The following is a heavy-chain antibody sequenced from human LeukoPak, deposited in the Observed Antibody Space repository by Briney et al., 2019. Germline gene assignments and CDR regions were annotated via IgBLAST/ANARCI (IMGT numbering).Heavy chain of an antibody. CDR3: AREGYSYGYFDY. Sequence: GASVKVSCKASGGTFSSYAISWVRQAPGQGLEWMGIINPSGGSTSYAQKFQGRVTMTRDMSTSTVYMELSSLRSEDTAVYYCAREGYSYGYFDYWGQGTLVTVSS. CDR1: GGTFSSYA. J-gene: IGHJ4*02. D-gene: IGHD5-18*01. V-gene: IGHV1-46*01. CDR2: INPSGGST.